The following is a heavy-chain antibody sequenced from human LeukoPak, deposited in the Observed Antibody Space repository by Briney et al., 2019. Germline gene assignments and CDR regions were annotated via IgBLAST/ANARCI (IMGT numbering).Heavy chain of an antibody. V-gene: IGHV1-69*13. CDR1: GGTFSSYA. Sequence: ASVKVSCKASGGTFSSYAISWVRQAPGQGLEWMGGIIPIFGTANYAQKFQGRVTITADESTSTAYMELSSLRSEDTAVYYCARDQYQLPWVFDYWGQGTLVTVSS. CDR2: IIPIFGTA. D-gene: IGHD2-2*01. J-gene: IGHJ4*02. CDR3: ARDQYQLPWVFDY.